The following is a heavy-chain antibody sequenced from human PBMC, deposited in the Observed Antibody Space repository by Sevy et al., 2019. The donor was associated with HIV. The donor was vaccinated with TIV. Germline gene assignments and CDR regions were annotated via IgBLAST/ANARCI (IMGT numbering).Heavy chain of an antibody. V-gene: IGHV1-24*01. CDR2: FDPEDGET. J-gene: IGHJ6*02. Sequence: ASVKVSCKVSGYTLTELSMHWVRQAPGKGREWMGGFDPEDGETIYAQKFQGRVTMTEDTSTDTAYMELSSLRSEDTAVYYCATSHVLRFLEWSDYYGMDVWGQGTTVTVSS. CDR3: ATSHVLRFLEWSDYYGMDV. D-gene: IGHD3-3*01. CDR1: GYTLTELS.